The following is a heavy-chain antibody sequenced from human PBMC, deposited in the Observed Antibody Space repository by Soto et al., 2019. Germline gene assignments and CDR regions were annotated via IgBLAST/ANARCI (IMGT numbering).Heavy chain of an antibody. CDR2: IYYSGST. J-gene: IGHJ6*02. V-gene: IGHV4-39*01. D-gene: IGHD3-16*01. CDR1: GGSISSSSYY. Sequence: ASETLSLTCTVSGGSISSSSYYWGWIRQPPGKGLEWIGSIYYSGSTYYNPSLKSRVTISVDTSKNQFSLKLSSVTAADTAVYYCARLRGGVTSWGQGTTVTVSS. CDR3: ARLRGGVTS.